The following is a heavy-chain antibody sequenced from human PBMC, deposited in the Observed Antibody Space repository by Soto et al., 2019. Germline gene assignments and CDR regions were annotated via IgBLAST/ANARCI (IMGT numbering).Heavy chain of an antibody. J-gene: IGHJ1*01. CDR1: GVIFSDYA. D-gene: IGHD6-6*01. Sequence: PGGSLRLSCVASGVIFSDYAMHWARPAPGKGLEWVALISPAGTNQYYADSAKGRFTISRDNSKNTLYLQMNSLRPEDTGLYYCARENSRISPRLFQHWGHGTLVTVSS. CDR2: ISPAGTNQ. CDR3: ARENSRISPRLFQH. V-gene: IGHV3-30-3*01.